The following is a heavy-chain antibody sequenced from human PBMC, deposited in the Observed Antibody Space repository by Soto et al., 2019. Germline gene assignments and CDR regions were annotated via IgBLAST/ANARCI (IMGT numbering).Heavy chain of an antibody. D-gene: IGHD5-12*01. J-gene: IGHJ4*02. CDR3: ARGASNIVAYYYFDY. Sequence: GGSLRLSCAASGFTFSSYAMSWVRQAPGKGLEWVSAISGSGGSTYYADSVKGRFTISRDNSKNTLYLQMNSLRAEDTAVYYCARGASNIVAYYYFDYWGQGTLVTVSS. CDR2: ISGSGGST. CDR1: GFTFSSYA. V-gene: IGHV3-23*01.